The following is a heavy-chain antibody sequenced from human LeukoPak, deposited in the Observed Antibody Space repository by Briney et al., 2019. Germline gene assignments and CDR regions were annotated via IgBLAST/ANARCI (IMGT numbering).Heavy chain of an antibody. V-gene: IGHV4-31*03. CDR2: IYYSGST. J-gene: IGHJ5*02. D-gene: IGHD3-22*01. CDR1: GGSISSGGYY. CDR3: ARAYDSSGYWSHPRYNWFDP. Sequence: PSQTLSLTCTVSGGSISSGGYYWSWIRQHPGKGLEWIGYIYYSGSTYYNPSLKSRVTISVDTSKDQFSLKLSSVTAADTAVYYCARAYDSSGYWSHPRYNWFDPWGQGTLVTVSS.